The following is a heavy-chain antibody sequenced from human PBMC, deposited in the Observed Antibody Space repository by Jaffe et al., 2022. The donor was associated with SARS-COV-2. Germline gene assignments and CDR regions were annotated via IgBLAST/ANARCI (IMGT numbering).Heavy chain of an antibody. D-gene: IGHD2-15*01. Sequence: EVQLVESGGGVVRPGGSLRLSCAASGFTFDDYGMSWVRQAPGKGLEWVSGINRNGGSTGNADSVKGRFTISRDNAKKSLYLQMNSLRAEDTALYHCARDMHYCSGGSCYSGNGAFDIWGQGTMVTVSS. CDR1: GFTFDDYG. J-gene: IGHJ3*02. CDR3: ARDMHYCSGGSCYSGNGAFDI. V-gene: IGHV3-20*01. CDR2: INRNGGST.